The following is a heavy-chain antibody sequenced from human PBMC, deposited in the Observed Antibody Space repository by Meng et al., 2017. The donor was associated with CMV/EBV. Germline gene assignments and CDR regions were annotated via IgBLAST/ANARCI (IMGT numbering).Heavy chain of an antibody. CDR2: IYWDDDK. D-gene: IGHD6-13*01. Sequence: HISLKVAGPPLGKTTQTLTLTCTLSGFSRSTSGVGVGWIRQTPGKALEWLALIYWDDDKRYSPSLKSRLTITKDTSKNQVVLTMTNMDPVDTATYYCAHRGRIAAAGTDWFDPWGQGTLVTVSS. V-gene: IGHV2-5*02. CDR1: GFSRSTSGVG. CDR3: AHRGRIAAAGTDWFDP. J-gene: IGHJ5*02.